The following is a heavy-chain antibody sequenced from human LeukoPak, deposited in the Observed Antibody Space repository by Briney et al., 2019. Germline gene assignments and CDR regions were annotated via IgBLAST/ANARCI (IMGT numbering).Heavy chain of an antibody. CDR1: GDSVSSKSAA. Sequence: SQTLSLTCGISGDSVSSKSAAWNWVRQSPSRGLEWLGRTYFRSSWNYDYAASVRGRITISPDTSRNQFSLQLNSVTPEDTAVYYCASTSPAGRYLDYWDRGTLVTVS. V-gene: IGHV6-1*01. D-gene: IGHD2-2*01. CDR3: ASTSPAGRYLDY. J-gene: IGHJ4*02. CDR2: TYFRSSWNY.